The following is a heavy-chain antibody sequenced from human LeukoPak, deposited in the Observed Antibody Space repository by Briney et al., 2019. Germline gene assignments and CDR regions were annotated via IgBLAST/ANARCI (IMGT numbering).Heavy chain of an antibody. CDR2: ISVNGGAT. Sequence: PGGSLRLSCSASGFTFSSYAMHWVRQAPGKGLEYVSAISVNGGATYYADSVKGRFTISRDNSKNTLYLQMSSLRAEDTAVYYCARDCSGGSCYLDYWGQGTLVTVSS. J-gene: IGHJ4*02. V-gene: IGHV3-64D*06. D-gene: IGHD2-15*01. CDR3: ARDCSGGSCYLDY. CDR1: GFTFSSYA.